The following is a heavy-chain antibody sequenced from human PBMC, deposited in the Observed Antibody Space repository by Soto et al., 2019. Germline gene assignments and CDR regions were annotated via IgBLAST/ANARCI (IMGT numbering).Heavy chain of an antibody. CDR3: ARHLYSSSPGFDY. D-gene: IGHD6-6*01. CDR2: IYYSGST. J-gene: IGHJ4*02. V-gene: IGHV4-39*01. CDR1: GGSISSSSYY. Sequence: SQTLSLTCTVSGGSISSSSYYWGWIRQPPGKGLEWIGSIYYSGSTYYNPSLKSRVTISVDTSKNQFSLKLSSVTAADTAVYYCARHLYSSSPGFDYWGQGTLVTVSS.